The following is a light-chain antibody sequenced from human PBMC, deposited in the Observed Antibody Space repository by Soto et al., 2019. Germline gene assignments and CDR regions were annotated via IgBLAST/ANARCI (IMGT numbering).Light chain of an antibody. CDR3: QQYNNWPWT. J-gene: IGKJ1*01. Sequence: EIVMTQAPATLSVAPGGRATLSCRASQSISDTLAWYQQKPGQAPRLLIHGASTRATGLPARFSGSGSGTDFTLTISSLQSQDFAVYYCQQYNNWPWTFGKGTKVEI. V-gene: IGKV3-15*01. CDR1: QSISDT. CDR2: GAS.